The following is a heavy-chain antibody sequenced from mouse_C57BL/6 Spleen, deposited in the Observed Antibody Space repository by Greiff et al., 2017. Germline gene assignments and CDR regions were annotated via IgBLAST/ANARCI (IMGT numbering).Heavy chain of an antibody. CDR1: GFTFSSYA. J-gene: IGHJ4*01. CDR3: ARAGDYDRFYAMDY. V-gene: IGHV5-4*01. CDR2: ISDGGSYT. Sequence: EVQGVESGGGLVKPGGSLKLSCAASGFTFSSYAMSWVRQTPEKRLEWVATISDGGSYTYYPDNVKGRFTISRDNAKNNLYLQMSHLKSEDTAMYYCARAGDYDRFYAMDYWGQGTSVTVSS. D-gene: IGHD2-4*01.